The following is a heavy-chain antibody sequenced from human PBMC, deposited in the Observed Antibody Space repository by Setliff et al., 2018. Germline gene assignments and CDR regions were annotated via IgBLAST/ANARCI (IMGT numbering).Heavy chain of an antibody. Sequence: PRASVKVSCKSSGYTFSDYYMYWVRQAPGQGLEWMGWINPKSGGAHYAQKFRGRVTMSRETSISTDYMELSRLTSDDTAVYYCARGGIYNYVSSAYFDLWGQGSMVTVSS. CDR1: GYTFSDYY. CDR2: INPKSGGA. D-gene: IGHD3-22*01. J-gene: IGHJ3*01. V-gene: IGHV1-2*02. CDR3: ARGGIYNYVSSAYFDL.